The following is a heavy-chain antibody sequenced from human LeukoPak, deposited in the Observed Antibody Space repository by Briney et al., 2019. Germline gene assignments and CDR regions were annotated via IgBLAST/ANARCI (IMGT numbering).Heavy chain of an antibody. CDR3: AKDELTRGSYYEGHFDY. CDR1: GFPFSSYW. Sequence: SGGSLRLSCVASGFPFSSYWMTWVRQAPGKGLEWVANIKQDGSKKSYVDSVKGRFTISRDNSKNTLYLQMNSLRAEDTAVYYCAKDELTRGSYYEGHFDYWGQGTLVTVSS. D-gene: IGHD1-26*01. CDR2: IKQDGSKK. J-gene: IGHJ4*02. V-gene: IGHV3-7*03.